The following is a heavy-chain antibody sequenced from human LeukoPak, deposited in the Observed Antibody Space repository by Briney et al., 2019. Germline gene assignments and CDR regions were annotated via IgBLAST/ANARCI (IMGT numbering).Heavy chain of an antibody. D-gene: IGHD6-13*01. J-gene: IGHJ5*02. V-gene: IGHV4-59*12. CDR3: ARDAISVGSSWYNWFDP. Sequence: PSETLSLTCTVSGGSISSYYWSWIRQPPGKGLEWIGYIYYSGSTNYNPSLKSRVTISVDTSKNQFSLKLSSVTAADTAVYYCARDAISVGSSWYNWFDPWGQGTLVTVSS. CDR1: GGSISSYY. CDR2: IYYSGST.